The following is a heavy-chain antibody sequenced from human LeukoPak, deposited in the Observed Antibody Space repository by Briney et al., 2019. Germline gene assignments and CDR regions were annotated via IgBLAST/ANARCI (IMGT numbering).Heavy chain of an antibody. V-gene: IGHV4-59*11. D-gene: IGHD1-14*01. CDR2: IYYSGST. CDR3: ARERGTIPGGAFDI. J-gene: IGHJ3*02. CDR1: GGPISSHY. Sequence: KPSETLSLTCTVSGGPISSHYWTWIRQPPGKGLEWIGFIYYSGSTNYNPSLKSRVTISVDTSKNQFSLNLSSVTAADTAVYYCARERGTIPGGAFDIWGQGTMVTVSS.